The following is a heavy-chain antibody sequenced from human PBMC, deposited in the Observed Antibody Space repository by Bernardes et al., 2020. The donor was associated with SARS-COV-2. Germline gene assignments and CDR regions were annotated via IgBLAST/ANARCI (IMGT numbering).Heavy chain of an antibody. CDR1: GFIFSNYD. CDR2: IGTGGDT. D-gene: IGHD7-27*01. Sequence: VGSLRLSCATSGFIFSNYDIHWVRQATGKGLEWVSAIGTGGDTHYSGSVKGRFTISRENAKNSLYLQMNSLRAGDTAVYYCARASLGFDYWGQGTLVTVSS. V-gene: IGHV3-13*01. CDR3: ARASLGFDY. J-gene: IGHJ4*02.